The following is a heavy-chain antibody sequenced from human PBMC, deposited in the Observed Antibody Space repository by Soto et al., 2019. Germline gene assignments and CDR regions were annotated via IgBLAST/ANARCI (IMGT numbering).Heavy chain of an antibody. J-gene: IGHJ4*02. CDR2: LTASGGNT. Sequence: EVQLLQSGGGLVQPGGSLRLSCAASGFTFGAYAMTWVRQVPGKGLEWISTLTASGGNTNHAESVKGGFTVSRDNSKNTVFVEMPSLGAEDTGIYYCAKGPGSRGLDYCGQGSLVTVSS. D-gene: IGHD5-12*01. CDR1: GFTFGAYA. CDR3: AKGPGSRGLDY. V-gene: IGHV3-23*01.